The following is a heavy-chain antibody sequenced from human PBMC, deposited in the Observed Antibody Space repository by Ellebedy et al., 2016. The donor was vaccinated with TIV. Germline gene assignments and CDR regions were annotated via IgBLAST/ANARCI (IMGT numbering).Heavy chain of an antibody. CDR2: IYYSGST. D-gene: IGHD3-16*01. CDR3: ARSYPLGEFAY. CDR1: GGSISSNNYY. Sequence: MPSETLSLTCTVSGGSISSNNYYWGWIRQPPGKGLEWIGSIYYSGSTYYNPSLKSRVTISVDTSKNQFSLKLSSVTTADTAVYYCARSYPLGEFAYWGQGTLVTVSS. J-gene: IGHJ4*02. V-gene: IGHV4-39*01.